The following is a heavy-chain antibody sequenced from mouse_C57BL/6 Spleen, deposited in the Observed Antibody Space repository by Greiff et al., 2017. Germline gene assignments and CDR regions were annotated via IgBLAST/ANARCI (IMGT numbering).Heavy chain of an antibody. Sequence: EVQVVESGGGLVKPGGSLKLSCAASGFTFSSYAMSWVRQTPEKRLEWVATISDGGSYTYYPDNVKGRFTISRDNAKNNLYLQMSHLKSEDTAMYYCARDGTTVVAEYFDVWGTGTTVTVSS. CDR3: ARDGTTVVAEYFDV. V-gene: IGHV5-4*01. J-gene: IGHJ1*03. CDR2: ISDGGSYT. D-gene: IGHD1-1*01. CDR1: GFTFSSYA.